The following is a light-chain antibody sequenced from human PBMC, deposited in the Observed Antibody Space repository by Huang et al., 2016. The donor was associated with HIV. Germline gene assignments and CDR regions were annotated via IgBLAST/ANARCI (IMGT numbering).Light chain of an antibody. J-gene: IGKJ4*01. CDR2: GAS. CDR3: QQYGSSPLT. V-gene: IGKV3-20*01. CDR1: QSVSSSY. Sequence: EIVLTQSPGTLSLSPGERATLSCRASQSVSSSYLAWYQQKPGQAPRLLLYGASSRATVIPYRFSGSGSGTDFTLTISRLEPEDFAVYYCQQYGSSPLTFGGGTKVEIK.